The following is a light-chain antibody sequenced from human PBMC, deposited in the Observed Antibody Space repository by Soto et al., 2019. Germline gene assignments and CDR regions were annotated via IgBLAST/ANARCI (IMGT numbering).Light chain of an antibody. CDR2: GAS. V-gene: IGKV3-20*01. CDR1: QSVSSTY. CDR3: QQYDTSPWT. J-gene: IGKJ1*01. Sequence: EIVLTQSPGTLSLSPGERATLSCRASQSVSSTYLAWFQQKAGQAPRLLMYGASNRATGIPDRFSGSGSGTDFPLTISRLEPEDLAVYYCQQYDTSPWTFGQGTKVEV.